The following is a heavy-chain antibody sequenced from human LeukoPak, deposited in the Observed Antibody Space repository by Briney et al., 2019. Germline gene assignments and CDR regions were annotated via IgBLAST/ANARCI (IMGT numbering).Heavy chain of an antibody. CDR1: GFIFSDYT. CDR2: MSGSSTYK. Sequence: GGSLRLSCAASGFIFSDYTFTWVRQAPGKGLEWISTMSGSSTYKSYAGSVKGRFTMSRDNAKKSVFLQMNSLRAEDTAVYYCARDFGWETEVDYWGQGTLVTVSS. J-gene: IGHJ4*02. D-gene: IGHD3-3*01. CDR3: ARDFGWETEVDY. V-gene: IGHV3-21*01.